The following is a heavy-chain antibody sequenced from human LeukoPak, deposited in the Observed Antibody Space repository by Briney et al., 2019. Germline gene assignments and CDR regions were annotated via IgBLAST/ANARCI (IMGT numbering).Heavy chain of an antibody. CDR3: AKEPYSSPDHYYYYMDV. CDR1: GFSFSSYG. V-gene: IGHV3-30*02. D-gene: IGHD6-13*01. Sequence: GGSLRLSCAASGFSFSSYGMHWVRQAPGRGLEWEAFIRYDGSNEDYADSVEGRFTISRDNSKNTLYLQMNNLRTEHTAVYYCAKEPYSSPDHYYYYMDVWGKGTTVTVSS. CDR2: IRYDGSNE. J-gene: IGHJ6*03.